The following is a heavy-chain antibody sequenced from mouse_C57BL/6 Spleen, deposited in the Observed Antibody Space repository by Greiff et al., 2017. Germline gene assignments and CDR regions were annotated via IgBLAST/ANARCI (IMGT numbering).Heavy chain of an antibody. CDR3: ARERGRRYFDY. CDR1: GFTFSDYY. CDR2: INYDGSST. J-gene: IGHJ2*01. V-gene: IGHV5-16*01. Sequence: EVQLVESEGGLVQPGSSMKLSCTASGFTFSDYYMAWVRQVPEKGLEWVANINYDGSSTYYLDSLKSRFIISRDNAKNILYLQMSSLKSEDTATYYCARERGRRYFDYWGQGTTLTVSS. D-gene: IGHD3-3*01.